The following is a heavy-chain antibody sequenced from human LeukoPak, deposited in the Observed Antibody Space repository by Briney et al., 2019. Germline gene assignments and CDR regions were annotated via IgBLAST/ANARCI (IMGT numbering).Heavy chain of an antibody. Sequence: SETLSLTCAVYGGSFSGYYWSWIRQPPGKGLEWIGEINHSGSTNYNPSLKSRVTISVDTSKNQFSLKLSSVTAADTAVYYCARGYSSGWYAYWGQGTLVTVSS. CDR2: INHSGST. J-gene: IGHJ4*02. V-gene: IGHV4-34*01. D-gene: IGHD6-19*01. CDR3: ARGYSSGWYAY. CDR1: GGSFSGYY.